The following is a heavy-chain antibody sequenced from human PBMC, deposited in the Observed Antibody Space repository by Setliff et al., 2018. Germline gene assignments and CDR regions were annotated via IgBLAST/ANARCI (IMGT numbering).Heavy chain of an antibody. Sequence: PGESLTISCKASGYIFTNYWIGWVHQMPGKGLEWMGVIYPGDSDTRYSPSFQGQVTISADKSINTAYLQWSSLKASDTAIYYCTRHEDRNKCTSSSCYRENDAFDVWGQGAMVTVSS. CDR3: TRHEDRNKCTSSSCYRENDAFDV. J-gene: IGHJ3*01. CDR2: IYPGDSDT. D-gene: IGHD2-2*01. CDR1: GYIFTNYW. V-gene: IGHV5-51*07.